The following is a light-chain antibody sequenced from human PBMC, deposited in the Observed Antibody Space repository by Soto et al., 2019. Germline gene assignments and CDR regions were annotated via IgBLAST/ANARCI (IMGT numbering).Light chain of an antibody. CDR2: GAF. V-gene: IGKV3-11*01. Sequence: EIVWTQSPATLSLSPGERDTLSCRASPSGTNFLAWYQQKPGQAPRLLIYGAFNRATGIPDRFSGSGSGTDFTLTISSLEPEDSAVYYCQQRNVWPPVTFGQGTRLEIK. CDR3: QQRNVWPPVT. J-gene: IGKJ5*01. CDR1: PSGTNF.